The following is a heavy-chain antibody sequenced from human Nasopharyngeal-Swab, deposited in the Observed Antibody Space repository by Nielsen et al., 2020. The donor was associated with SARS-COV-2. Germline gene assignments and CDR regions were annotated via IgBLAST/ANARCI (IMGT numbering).Heavy chain of an antibody. CDR1: GASVSSNSTA. Sequence: SESLSITCAISGASVSSNSTAWNWIRQSPSRGLEWLGRTYYTTTWYHDYAVSVKSRMTVNPDTSKNQFSLQLNSVSPEDTAVYYCATGKWLERRWVLDWGQGTLVTVSS. CDR3: ATGKWLERRWVLD. CDR2: TYYTTTWYH. V-gene: IGHV6-1*01. D-gene: IGHD1-1*01. J-gene: IGHJ4*02.